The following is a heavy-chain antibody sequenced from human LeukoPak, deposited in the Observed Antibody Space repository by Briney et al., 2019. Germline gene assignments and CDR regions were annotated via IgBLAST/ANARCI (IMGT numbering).Heavy chain of an antibody. V-gene: IGHV3-30*18. J-gene: IGHJ4*02. Sequence: GGSLRLSCAASGFTFSSYGMHWVRQAPGKGLEWVAVISYDGSNKYYADSVKGRFTISRDNSKNTLYLQMNSLRAEDTAVYYCAKDLDVLRYFDWSVLDYWGQGTLVTVSS. CDR1: GFTFSSYG. CDR2: ISYDGSNK. D-gene: IGHD3-9*01. CDR3: AKDLDVLRYFDWSVLDY.